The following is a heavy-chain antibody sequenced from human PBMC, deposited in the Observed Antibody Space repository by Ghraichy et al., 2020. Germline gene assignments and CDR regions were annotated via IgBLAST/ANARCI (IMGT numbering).Heavy chain of an antibody. Sequence: ASVKVSCKASGYTFTSYAMHWMRQAPGQRLEWMGWINAGNGNTKYSQKFQGRVTITRDTSASTAYMELSSLRSEDTAVYYCARDCWGGYCSGGSSYGFDYWGQGTLVTVSS. CDR1: GYTFTSYA. D-gene: IGHD2-15*01. CDR2: INAGNGNT. V-gene: IGHV1-3*01. CDR3: ARDCWGGYCSGGSSYGFDY. J-gene: IGHJ4*02.